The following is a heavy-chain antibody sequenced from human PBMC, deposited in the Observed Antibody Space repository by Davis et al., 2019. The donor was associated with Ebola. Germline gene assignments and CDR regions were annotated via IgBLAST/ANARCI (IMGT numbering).Heavy chain of an antibody. CDR1: GYTFTSYG. J-gene: IGHJ4*02. CDR3: ARDIGYCSSTSCQLSDY. D-gene: IGHD2-2*01. V-gene: IGHV1-18*01. Sequence: ASVKVSCKASGYTFTSYGISWVRQAPGQGLEWMGWISAYNGNTNYAQKLQGRVTMTTDTSTSTAYMKLRSLRSDDTAVYYCARDIGYCSSTSCQLSDYWGQGTLVTVSS. CDR2: ISAYNGNT.